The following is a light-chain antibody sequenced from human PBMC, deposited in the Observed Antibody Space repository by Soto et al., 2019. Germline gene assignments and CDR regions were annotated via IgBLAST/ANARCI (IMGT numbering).Light chain of an antibody. Sequence: IVLTQSPGTLSLSPGERATLSCRASQSVASRALAWYQQKPGQAPRLLMYYASKRATGIPVRFSGSGSGTDFTLTISRLEPEDFAGYYCQQYGSSPPMYTFGQGTKLEIK. CDR1: QSVASRA. CDR3: QQYGSSPPMYT. J-gene: IGKJ2*01. V-gene: IGKV3-20*01. CDR2: YAS.